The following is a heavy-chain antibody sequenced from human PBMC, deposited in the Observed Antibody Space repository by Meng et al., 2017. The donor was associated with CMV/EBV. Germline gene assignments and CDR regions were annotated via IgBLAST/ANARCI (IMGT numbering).Heavy chain of an antibody. V-gene: IGHV3-20*04. Sequence: GESLKISCAASGFTFDYYGMSWVRQAPGKGLEWVSGINWNGGSKGYADSVKGRFTISRDNAKNSLYLQMNSLRAEDTALYYCARNGARSNNYDFWGGYYYYYCGMDVWGQGTTVTVSS. CDR2: INWNGGSK. J-gene: IGHJ6*02. CDR3: ARNGARSNNYDFWGGYYYYYCGMDV. D-gene: IGHD3-3*01. CDR1: GFTFDYYG.